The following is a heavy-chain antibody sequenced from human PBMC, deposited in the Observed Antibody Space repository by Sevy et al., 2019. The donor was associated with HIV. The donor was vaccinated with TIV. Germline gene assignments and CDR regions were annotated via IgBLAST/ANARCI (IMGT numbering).Heavy chain of an antibody. Sequence: GGSLRLSCAASGFTFSSYGMHWVRQAPGKGLEWVAVIWYDGSNKYYADSVKGRFTISRDNSKNTLYLQMNSLRAEDTAVYYCASSENPNTADPKYGSGGSCYQGGAFDIWGQGTMVTVSS. J-gene: IGHJ3*02. CDR3: ASSENPNTADPKYGSGGSCYQGGAFDI. V-gene: IGHV3-33*01. CDR2: IWYDGSNK. CDR1: GFTFSSYG. D-gene: IGHD2-15*01.